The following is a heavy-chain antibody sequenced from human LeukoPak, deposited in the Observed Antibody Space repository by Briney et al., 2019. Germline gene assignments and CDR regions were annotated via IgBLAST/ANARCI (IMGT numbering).Heavy chain of an antibody. CDR2: IWYDGNNK. J-gene: IGHJ4*02. CDR1: GFTFSGYG. D-gene: IGHD5-18*01. Sequence: PGRSLSLSCAASGFTFSGYGMHWVRQAPDKGLEWVAIIWYDGNNKYYADSVKGRFTISRDNSKNTLYLQMNSLRVEDTAVYYCAKDWGYTTMVSYYFDYWGQGALVTVSS. CDR3: AKDWGYTTMVSYYFDY. V-gene: IGHV3-33*06.